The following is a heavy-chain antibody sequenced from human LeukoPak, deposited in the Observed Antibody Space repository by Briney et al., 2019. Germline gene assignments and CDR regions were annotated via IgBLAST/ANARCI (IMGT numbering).Heavy chain of an antibody. D-gene: IGHD3-10*01. CDR2: ISPSGGIT. J-gene: IGHJ4*02. CDR1: GFTFSSHG. V-gene: IGHV3-23*01. CDR3: AKTGSVRGGY. Sequence: GGTLRLSCAASGFTFSSHGMNWVRQAPGKGLEWVSGISPSGGITYYTDSVKGRFTISRDNSKNTVSLQMNSLRGEDTAVYYCAKTGSVRGGYWGQGTLVTVSS.